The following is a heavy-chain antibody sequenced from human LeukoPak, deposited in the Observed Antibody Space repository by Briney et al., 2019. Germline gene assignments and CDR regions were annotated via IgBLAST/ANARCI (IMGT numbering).Heavy chain of an antibody. CDR2: IYYSGST. CDR3: ARRYYDFWSGYYTLNYFDY. CDR1: GGSISSSSYY. D-gene: IGHD3-3*01. Sequence: PSETLSLTCTVSGGSISSSSYYWGWIRQPPGKGLEWIGSIYYSGSTYYNPSLKSRVTISVDTSKNQFSLKLSSVTAADTAVYYCARRYYDFWSGYYTLNYFDYWGQGTLVTVSS. J-gene: IGHJ4*02. V-gene: IGHV4-39*07.